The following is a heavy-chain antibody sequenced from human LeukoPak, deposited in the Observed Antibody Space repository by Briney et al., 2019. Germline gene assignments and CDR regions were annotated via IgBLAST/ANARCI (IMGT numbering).Heavy chain of an antibody. CDR2: IYDTGST. D-gene: IGHD2-2*02. V-gene: IGHV4-59*01. Sequence: SETLSLTCTVSGGSISSYYWSWIRHPPGKGLEWIGYIYDTGSTNHNPSLKSRVTISVDTSKNQFSLKLSSVTAADTAVYYCASLSTMGYCSSTSCYTSYYFDYWGQGTLVTVSS. J-gene: IGHJ4*02. CDR1: GGSISSYY. CDR3: ASLSTMGYCSSTSCYTSYYFDY.